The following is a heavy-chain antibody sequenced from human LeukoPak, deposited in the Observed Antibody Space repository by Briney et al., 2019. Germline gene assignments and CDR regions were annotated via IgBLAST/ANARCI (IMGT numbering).Heavy chain of an antibody. CDR3: ARAYCSSTSCYTAFDI. Sequence: ASVKVSCKASGYTSTSYDINWVRQATGQGLEWMGWMNPNSGNTGYAQKFQGRVTMTRNTSISTVYMELSSLRSEDTAVYYCARAYCSSTSCYTAFDIWGQGTMVTVSS. V-gene: IGHV1-8*01. J-gene: IGHJ3*02. D-gene: IGHD2-2*02. CDR2: MNPNSGNT. CDR1: GYTSTSYD.